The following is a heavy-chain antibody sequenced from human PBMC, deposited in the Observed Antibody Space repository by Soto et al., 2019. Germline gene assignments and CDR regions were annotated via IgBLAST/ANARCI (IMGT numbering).Heavy chain of an antibody. CDR1: GFTFSSYA. CDR3: AKDLPDYGSGSYYLFDY. D-gene: IGHD3-10*01. CDR2: ISGSGGST. Sequence: GESLKISCAASGFTFSSYAMSWVRQAPGKGLEWVSAISGSGGSTYYADSVKGRFTISRDNSKNTLYLQMNSLRAEDTAVYYCAKDLPDYGSGSYYLFDYWGQGTLVTVSS. J-gene: IGHJ4*02. V-gene: IGHV3-23*01.